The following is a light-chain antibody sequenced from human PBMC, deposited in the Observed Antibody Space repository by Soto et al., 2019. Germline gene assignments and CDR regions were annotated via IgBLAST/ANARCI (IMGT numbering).Light chain of an antibody. CDR3: WQNTHWPLT. CDR1: QSLVYSDGNTS. J-gene: IGKJ1*01. CDR2: RVS. V-gene: IGKV2-30*01. Sequence: DVVMTQSPLSLPVTLGQPASISYRSSQSLVYSDGNTSLNWFQQRPGQSPRRLIYRVSNRDSGVPDSFSGSGSGTHFTLKISSVGAEDVGVYYFWQNTHWPLTFGQGTKVEIK.